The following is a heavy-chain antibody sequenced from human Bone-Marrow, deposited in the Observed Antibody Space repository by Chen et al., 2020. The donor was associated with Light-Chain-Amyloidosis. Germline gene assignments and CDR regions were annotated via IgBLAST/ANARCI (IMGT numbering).Heavy chain of an antibody. V-gene: IGHV3-30-3*01. CDR1: GFTFSSYA. J-gene: IGHJ4*02. Sequence: QVQLVESGGGVVQPGRSLSLSCAASGFTFSSYAMHWVRQAPGKGLEWVAVISYDGSNKYYADSVKGRFTISRDNSKNTLYLQMNSLRAEDTAVYYCARDPAVAPPDYWGQGTLVTVSS. CDR2: ISYDGSNK. D-gene: IGHD6-19*01. CDR3: ARDPAVAPPDY.